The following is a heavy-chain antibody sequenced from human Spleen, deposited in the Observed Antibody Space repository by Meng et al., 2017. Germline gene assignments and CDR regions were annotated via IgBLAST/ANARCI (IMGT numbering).Heavy chain of an antibody. CDR3: ARATHTVTNDY. D-gene: IGHD4-17*01. J-gene: IGHJ4*02. CDR1: GFTFSSYA. CDR2: ISYDGSNK. Sequence: LSLTCAASGFTFSSYAMHWVRQAPGKGLEWVAVISYDGSNKYYADSVKGRFTISRDNSKNTLYLQMNSLRAEDTAVYYCARATHTVTNDYWGQGTLVTVSS. V-gene: IGHV3-30*01.